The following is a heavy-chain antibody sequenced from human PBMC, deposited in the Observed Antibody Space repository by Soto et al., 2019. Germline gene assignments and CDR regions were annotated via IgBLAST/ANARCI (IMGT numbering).Heavy chain of an antibody. CDR1: GFTFSDYY. D-gene: IGHD4-17*01. CDR2: ISSSGSTI. Sequence: GGSLRLSCAASGFTFSDYYMSWIGLAPGKGLEWVSYISSSGSTIYYADSVKGRFTISRDNAKNSLYLQMNSLRAEDTAVYYCARGGDYVSLDYFYMDVWGKGTTVTVSS. J-gene: IGHJ6*03. CDR3: ARGGDYVSLDYFYMDV. V-gene: IGHV3-11*01.